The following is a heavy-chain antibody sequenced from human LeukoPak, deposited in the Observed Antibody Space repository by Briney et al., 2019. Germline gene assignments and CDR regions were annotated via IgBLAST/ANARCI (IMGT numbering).Heavy chain of an antibody. J-gene: IGHJ4*02. Sequence: SETLSLTCTVSGGSISSYYWSWIRQPAGKGLEWIGRIYTSGSTNYNPSLKSRVTISVDTSKNQFSLKLSSVTAADTAVYYCAGGGKYYYDSSGYYQFDYWGQGTLVTVSS. CDR2: IYTSGST. CDR1: GGSISSYY. D-gene: IGHD3-22*01. V-gene: IGHV4-4*07. CDR3: AGGGKYYYDSSGYYQFDY.